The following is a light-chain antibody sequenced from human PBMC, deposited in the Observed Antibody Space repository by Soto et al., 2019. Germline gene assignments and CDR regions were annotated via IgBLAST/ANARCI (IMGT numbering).Light chain of an antibody. CDR3: QQYGGSPLT. V-gene: IGKV3-20*01. J-gene: IGKJ4*01. CDR1: QSVSSSY. CDR2: DAS. Sequence: EIVLTQSPGTLSLSPGERATLSCRASQSVSSSYLAWYQQKPGQAPRLLIYDASSRATGIPDRFSGSGSGTDFTLTISRLAPEDFAVYYCQQYGGSPLTFGGGTKVEIK.